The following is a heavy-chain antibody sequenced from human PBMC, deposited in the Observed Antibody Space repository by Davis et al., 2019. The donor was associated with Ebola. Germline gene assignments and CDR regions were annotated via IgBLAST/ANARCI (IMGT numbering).Heavy chain of an antibody. Sequence: GGSLRLSCAASGFTFSSYAMSWVRQAPGKGLEWVSAISGSGGSTYYADSVKGRFTISRDNSKNTLYLQMNSLRAEDTAVYYCAKSRYVSIAAADFRGMDVWGQGTTVTVSS. V-gene: IGHV3-23*01. CDR2: ISGSGGST. J-gene: IGHJ6*02. CDR1: GFTFSSYA. D-gene: IGHD6-13*01. CDR3: AKSRYVSIAAADFRGMDV.